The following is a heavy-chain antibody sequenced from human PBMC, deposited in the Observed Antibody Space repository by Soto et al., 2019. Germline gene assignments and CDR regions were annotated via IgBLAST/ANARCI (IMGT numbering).Heavy chain of an antibody. D-gene: IGHD4-17*01. CDR1: GFPFSNYG. CDR2: VSTSGGPT. J-gene: IGHJ4*02. V-gene: IGHV3-23*01. CDR3: AKDPTTVTRGYFDF. Sequence: PGGSLRLSCAASGFPFSNYGMSWVRQAPGKGLEWVSVVSTSGGPTFYADSVKGRFTISRDNSKNTLYLQMNSLRAEDTAIYHCAKDPTTVTRGYFDFWGQGTLVTVSS.